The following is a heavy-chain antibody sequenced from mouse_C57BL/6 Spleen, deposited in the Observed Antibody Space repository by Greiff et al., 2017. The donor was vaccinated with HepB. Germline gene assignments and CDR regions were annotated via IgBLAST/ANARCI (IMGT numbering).Heavy chain of an antibody. CDR1: GFTFSDYG. D-gene: IGHD1-1*01. CDR2: ISSGSSTI. V-gene: IGHV5-17*01. CDR3: ARQLLGYFDY. Sequence: EVHLVESGGGLVKPGGSLKLSCAASGFTFSDYGMHWVRQAPEKGLEWVAYISSGSSTIYYADTVKGRFTISRDNAKNTLFLQMTSLRSEDTAMYYCARQLLGYFDYWGQGTTLTVSS. J-gene: IGHJ2*01.